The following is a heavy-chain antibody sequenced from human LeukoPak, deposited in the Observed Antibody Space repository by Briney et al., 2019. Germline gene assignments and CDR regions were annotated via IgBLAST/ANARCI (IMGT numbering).Heavy chain of an antibody. CDR3: AKDFDVYDSSGTNFDY. CDR1: GFTVSSNY. CDR2: IYSGGST. D-gene: IGHD3-22*01. Sequence: GGSLRLSCAASGFTVSSNYMSWVRQAPGKGLEWVSVIYSGGSTYYADSVKGRFTISRDNSKNTLYLQMNSLRAEDTAVYYCAKDFDVYDSSGTNFDYWGQGTLVTVSS. J-gene: IGHJ4*02. V-gene: IGHV3-53*01.